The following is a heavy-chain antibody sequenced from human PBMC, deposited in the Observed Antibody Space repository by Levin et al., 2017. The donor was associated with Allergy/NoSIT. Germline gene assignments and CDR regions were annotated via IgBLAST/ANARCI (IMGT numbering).Heavy chain of an antibody. D-gene: IGHD4-23*01. CDR3: ARDEGGSSGGEFYYYYGMDV. CDR2: IYYSGST. CDR1: GGSISSGDYY. Sequence: PSETLSLTCTVSGGSISSGDYYWSWIRQPPGKGLEWIGYIYYSGSTYYNPSLKSRVTISVDTSKNQFSLKLSSVTAADTAVYYCARDEGGSSGGEFYYYYGMDVWGQGTTVTVSS. V-gene: IGHV4-30-4*01. J-gene: IGHJ6*02.